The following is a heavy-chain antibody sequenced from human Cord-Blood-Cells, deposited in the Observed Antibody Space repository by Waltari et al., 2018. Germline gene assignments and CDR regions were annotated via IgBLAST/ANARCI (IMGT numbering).Heavy chain of an antibody. CDR2: IYYSGST. Sequence: QLQLQESGPGLVKPSETLSLTCTVSGGSISSSRYYWGWIRQPPGKGLEWIGSIYYSGSTYYNPSLKSRVTISVDTSKNQFSLKLSSVTAADTAVYYCARRRSSSSWYFDLWGRGTLVTVSP. CDR1: GGSISSSRYY. CDR3: ARRRSSSSWYFDL. V-gene: IGHV4-39*01. J-gene: IGHJ2*01. D-gene: IGHD6-6*01.